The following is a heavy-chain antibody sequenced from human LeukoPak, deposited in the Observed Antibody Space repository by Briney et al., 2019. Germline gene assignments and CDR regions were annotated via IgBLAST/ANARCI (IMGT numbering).Heavy chain of an antibody. CDR2: IKEDGSEK. V-gene: IGHV3-7*01. J-gene: IGHJ4*02. D-gene: IGHD2/OR15-2a*01. CDR3: AQSGRSTFWY. CDR1: GFTFSDHW. Sequence: PGGSLRLSCGASGFTFSDHWMSWVRQAPGKGLEWVANIKEDGSEKYYVDSMRGRFTISRDNVKNSLHLQMNSLRVEDTAVYYCAQSGRSTFWYWGQGALVSVSS.